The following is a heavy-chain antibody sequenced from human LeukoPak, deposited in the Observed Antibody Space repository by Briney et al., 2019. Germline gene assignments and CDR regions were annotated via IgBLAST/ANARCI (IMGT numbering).Heavy chain of an antibody. V-gene: IGHV3-7*03. CDR1: GFILRNYW. Sequence: GGSLRLSCADSGFILRNYWMSWVRQAPGKGLEGVANIKQDGSEKFYVDSVMGLFTISRDNAKNSLYMQMNSLRAEDTALYYCAKSNYYGSGSLTPYYFDYWGQGTLVTVSS. CDR2: IKQDGSEK. CDR3: AKSNYYGSGSLTPYYFDY. D-gene: IGHD3-10*01. J-gene: IGHJ4*02.